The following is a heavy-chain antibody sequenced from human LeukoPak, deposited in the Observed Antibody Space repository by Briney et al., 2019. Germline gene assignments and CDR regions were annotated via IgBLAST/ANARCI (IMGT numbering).Heavy chain of an antibody. V-gene: IGHV3-23*01. CDR1: GFTFSNYA. CDR3: AKETYYDSSGAPLFDY. D-gene: IGHD3-22*01. J-gene: IGHJ4*02. Sequence: PGGSLRLSCAASGFTFSNYAMSWVRQAPGKGLEWVSAITGSGGSTYYPDSVKGRFTISRDNSKNTLYLQMNSLRAEDTAVYYCAKETYYDSSGAPLFDYWGKGTLVTVSS. CDR2: ITGSGGST.